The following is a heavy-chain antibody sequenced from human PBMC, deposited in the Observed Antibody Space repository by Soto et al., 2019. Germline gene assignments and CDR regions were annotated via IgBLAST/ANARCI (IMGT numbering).Heavy chain of an antibody. J-gene: IGHJ6*02. CDR1: GFAFSTYA. V-gene: IGHV3-23*01. CDR3: AKVTKRAAAGRYEYYKYGMDV. D-gene: IGHD6-13*01. Sequence: PGGSLRLSCGASGFAFSTYAMTWVRQAPGKGLEWVSVISGSGGSSYYAASVKGRFTISRDNSKNTLFLQMNGLRAEDTAVYYCAKVTKRAAAGRYEYYKYGMDVWGQGTTVIVSS. CDR2: ISGSGGSS.